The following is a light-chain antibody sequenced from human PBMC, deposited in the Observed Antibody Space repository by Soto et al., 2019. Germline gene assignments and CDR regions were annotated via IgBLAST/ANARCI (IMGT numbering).Light chain of an antibody. CDR2: GAS. V-gene: IGKV3D-20*02. CDR3: QQRGNWPVT. CDR1: QSVSSSY. J-gene: IGKJ1*01. Sequence: EIVLTQSPGTLSLSPGERATLSCRASQSVSSSYLAWYQQKPGQAPRLLIYGASSRATGIPDRFSGSGSGTDFTLTISSLEPDDFAVYYCQQRGNWPVTFGQGTRVDIK.